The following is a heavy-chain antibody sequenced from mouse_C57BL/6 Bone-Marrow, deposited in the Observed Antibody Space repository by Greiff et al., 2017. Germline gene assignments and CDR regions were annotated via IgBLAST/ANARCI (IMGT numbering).Heavy chain of an antibody. J-gene: IGHJ2*01. CDR1: GYTFTSDG. CDR3: ARERSYYYDGEADY. V-gene: IGHV1-81*01. CDR2: IYPRSGNT. Sequence: QVQLQQSGAELARPGASVKLSCKASGYTFTSDGISWVKQRTGQGLEWIGGIYPRSGNTYYNATFKGPATLTADTSSITAYMELRSLTSEDSAVYFCARERSYYYDGEADYWGQGTTLTVSS. D-gene: IGHD2-4*01.